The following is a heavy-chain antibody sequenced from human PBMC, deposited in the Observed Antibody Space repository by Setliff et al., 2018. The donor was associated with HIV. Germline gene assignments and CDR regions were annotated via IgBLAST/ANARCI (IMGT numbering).Heavy chain of an antibody. D-gene: IGHD3-3*01. CDR3: AKEFHDFWSGPYYMDV. CDR2: ISGSGGST. J-gene: IGHJ6*03. CDR1: GFTFSNYA. V-gene: IGHV3-23*01. Sequence: GGSLRLSCTASGFTFSNYAMSWVRQAPGKGLEWVSTISGSGGSTYNADSVKGRFTISRVNSKNTLYLQMNSLRAEDTAVYYCAKEFHDFWSGPYYMDVWGKGTTVTVSS.